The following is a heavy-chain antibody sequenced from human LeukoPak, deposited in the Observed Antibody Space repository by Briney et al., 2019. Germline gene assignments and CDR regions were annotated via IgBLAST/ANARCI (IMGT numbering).Heavy chain of an antibody. J-gene: IGHJ6*03. CDR2: ISGSGTAT. V-gene: IGHV3-23*01. D-gene: IGHD6-13*01. CDR1: GFRFSSYA. Sequence: PGGSLRLSCAASGFRFSSYAMSWVRQAPGKGLEWVTAISGSGTATYYADSVKGRFTISRDNSKNTLYLQMNSLRAEDTAVYYCARVGGSSSWYWGNYYYYYMDVWGKGTTVTVSS. CDR3: ARVGGSSSWYWGNYYYYYMDV.